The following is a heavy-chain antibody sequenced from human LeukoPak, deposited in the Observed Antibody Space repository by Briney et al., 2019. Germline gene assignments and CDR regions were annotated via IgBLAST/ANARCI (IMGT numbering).Heavy chain of an antibody. Sequence: GGSLRLSCAASGFTFSDSAVHWVRQAPGKGLEWVGRIRSKAKNYATVYDASVKGRFAISRDDSKNTAYLQMNGLKTEDAAVYYCSSGYYYDDYGMDVWGQGTTVTVSS. J-gene: IGHJ6*02. CDR2: IRSKAKNYAT. CDR3: SSGYYYDDYGMDV. D-gene: IGHD1-1*01. V-gene: IGHV3-73*01. CDR1: GFTFSDSA.